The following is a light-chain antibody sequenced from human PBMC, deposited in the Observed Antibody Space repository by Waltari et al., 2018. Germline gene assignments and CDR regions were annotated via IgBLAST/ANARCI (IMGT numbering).Light chain of an antibody. CDR1: SQDVGHEG. CDR2: RDN. CDR3: SAWDHSLKTYI. V-gene: IGLV10-54*04. J-gene: IGLJ1*01. Sequence: QAGLTQPPSVSHALRQTATLTCTGTSQDVGHEGALCLQPHQRHPPNLLAHRDNRRPSGISERFSASRSGNTAALTITELQPEDEADYYCSAWDHSLKTYIFGTGTKVTVL.